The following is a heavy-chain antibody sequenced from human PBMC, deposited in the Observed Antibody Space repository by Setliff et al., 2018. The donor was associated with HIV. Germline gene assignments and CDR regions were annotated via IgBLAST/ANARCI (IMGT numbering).Heavy chain of an antibody. D-gene: IGHD3-10*01. Sequence: SETLSLTCAVYGGSFSDYYWSWIRQPPGKGLEWIGDINHSGSTNYNPSLKNRVTISLAASKNQFSLTLTSVTAADTAVYYCATVTMVRLIGVYHMDVWGKGTTVTVSS. J-gene: IGHJ6*03. CDR3: ATVTMVRLIGVYHMDV. CDR1: GGSFSDYY. V-gene: IGHV4-34*09. CDR2: INHSGST.